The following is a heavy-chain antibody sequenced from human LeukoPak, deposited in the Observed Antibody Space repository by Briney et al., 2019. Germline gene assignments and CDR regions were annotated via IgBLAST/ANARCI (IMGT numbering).Heavy chain of an antibody. V-gene: IGHV3-23*01. D-gene: IGHD2-2*01. J-gene: IGHJ1*01. CDR2: ISGSGGST. CDR1: GFTFSSYA. Sequence: GGSLRLSCAASGFTFSSYAMSWVRQAPGKGLEWVSAISGSGGSTYYADSVKDRFTISRDNSKNTLYLQMNSLRAEDTAVYYCAKDRGYCSSTSCYLNFQHWGQGTLVTVSS. CDR3: AKDRGYCSSTSCYLNFQH.